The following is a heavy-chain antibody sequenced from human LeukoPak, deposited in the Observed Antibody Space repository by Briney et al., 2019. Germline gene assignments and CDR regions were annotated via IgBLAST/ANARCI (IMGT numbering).Heavy chain of an antibody. Sequence: EASVKVSCKASGYTFTSYAMHWVRQAPGQRLEWMGWINAGNGNTKYSQKFQGRVTINRDTSASTAYMELSSLRSEDTAVYYCARDPIAVAGRRSPGGIVYWGQGTLVTVSS. J-gene: IGHJ4*02. CDR2: INAGNGNT. CDR1: GYTFTSYA. V-gene: IGHV1-3*01. D-gene: IGHD6-19*01. CDR3: ARDPIAVAGRRSPGGIVY.